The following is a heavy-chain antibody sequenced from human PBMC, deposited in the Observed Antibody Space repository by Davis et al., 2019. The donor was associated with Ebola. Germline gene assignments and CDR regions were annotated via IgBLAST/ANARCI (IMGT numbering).Heavy chain of an antibody. D-gene: IGHD2-8*01. CDR2: IYYNGRT. CDR1: GVSISDYY. V-gene: IGHV4-59*12. CDR3: ARSAVYASLGSFDI. J-gene: IGHJ3*02. Sequence: SETLSLTCSVSGVSISDYYWGWVRQPPGKGLEWIGSIYYNGRTYYRSSLEGRVTILLDTSKNQFSLKLRSVTAADTAVYYCARSAVYASLGSFDIWGQGTMVTVSS.